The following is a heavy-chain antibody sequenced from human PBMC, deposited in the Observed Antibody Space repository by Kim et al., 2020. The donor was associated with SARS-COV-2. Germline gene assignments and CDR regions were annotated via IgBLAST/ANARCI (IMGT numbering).Heavy chain of an antibody. CDR3: ARDSAVAGFDY. V-gene: IGHV4-31*02. Sequence: TYYNPSLKSRVTISVDTSKNQFSLKLSSVTAADTAVYYCARDSAVAGFDYWGQGTLVTVSS. J-gene: IGHJ4*02. CDR2: T. D-gene: IGHD6-19*01.